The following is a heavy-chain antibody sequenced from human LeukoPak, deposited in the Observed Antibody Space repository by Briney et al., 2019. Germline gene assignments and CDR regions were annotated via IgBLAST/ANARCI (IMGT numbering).Heavy chain of an antibody. D-gene: IGHD2-2*01. CDR1: GFTFSSYG. J-gene: IGHJ5*02. V-gene: IGHV3-21*01. CDR2: ISSSSSYI. Sequence: KPGGSLRLSCAASGFTFSSYGMNWVRQAPGKGLEWVSSISSSSSYIYYADSVKGRFTISRDNAKNSLYLQMNSLRAEDTAVYYCARARLGYCSSTSCLNNNWFDPWGQGTLVTVSS. CDR3: ARARLGYCSSTSCLNNNWFDP.